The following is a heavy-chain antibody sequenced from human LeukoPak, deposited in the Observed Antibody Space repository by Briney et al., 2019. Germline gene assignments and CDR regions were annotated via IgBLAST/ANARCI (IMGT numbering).Heavy chain of an antibody. J-gene: IGHJ6*02. V-gene: IGHV4-39*01. CDR3: ARQWQWLVINYYYYGMDV. D-gene: IGHD6-19*01. CDR1: GGSISSSSYY. Sequence: SETLSLTCTVSGGSISSSSYYWGWIRQPPGKGLEWIGSIYYSGSTYYNPSLKSRVTISVDTSKNQSSLKLSSVTAADTAVYYCARQWQWLVINYYYYGMDVWGQGTTVTVSS. CDR2: IYYSGST.